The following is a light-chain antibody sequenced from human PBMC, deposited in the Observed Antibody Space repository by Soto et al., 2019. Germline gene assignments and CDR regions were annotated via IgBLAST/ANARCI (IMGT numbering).Light chain of an antibody. CDR3: SSYAGSNNLGV. CDR1: SSDDGGYNY. CDR2: EVS. Sequence: QSALTQLPSASGSPGQSVTISCTGTSSDDGGYNYVSWYQQHPGKAPKLMIYEVSKRPSGVPDRFSGSKSGNTASLTVSGLQAEDEADYYCSSYAGSNNLGVFGTGTKLTVL. V-gene: IGLV2-8*01. J-gene: IGLJ1*01.